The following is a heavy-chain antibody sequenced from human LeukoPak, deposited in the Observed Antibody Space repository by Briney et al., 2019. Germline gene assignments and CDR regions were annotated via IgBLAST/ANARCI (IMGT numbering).Heavy chain of an antibody. V-gene: IGHV3-33*01. CDR1: GFSFDTYA. Sequence: GRSLRLSCAASGFSFDTYAMHWVRQAPGQGLEWVALIWHDGSHKFYSNSVRGQFTISRDNSKNTVYLQMDNLRPDDTAVYYCARGIFGSGSYPDFWGQGTLVTVSS. CDR2: IWHDGSHK. CDR3: ARGIFGSGSYPDF. D-gene: IGHD3-10*01. J-gene: IGHJ4*02.